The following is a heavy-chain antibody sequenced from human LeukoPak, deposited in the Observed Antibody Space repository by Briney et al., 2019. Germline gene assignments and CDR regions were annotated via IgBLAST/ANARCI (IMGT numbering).Heavy chain of an antibody. CDR1: GYTFTSYG. V-gene: IGHV1-18*01. D-gene: IGHD3-9*01. CDR3: ARDRRGYDILTGYVEDNWFDP. CDR2: ISAYNGNT. J-gene: IGHJ5*02. Sequence: ASVKVSCKASGYTFTSYGISWVRQAPGQGLEWMGWISAYNGNTNYAQKLQGGVTMTTDTSTSTAYMELRSLRSDDTAVYYCARDRRGYDILTGYVEDNWFDPWGQGTLVTVSS.